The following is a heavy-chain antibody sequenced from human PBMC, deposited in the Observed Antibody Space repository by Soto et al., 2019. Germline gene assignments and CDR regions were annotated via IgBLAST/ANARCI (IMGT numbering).Heavy chain of an antibody. V-gene: IGHV1-2*04. D-gene: IGHD6-6*01. CDR3: ARDGAAIAARPRNWFDP. CDR1: GYTFTGYY. CDR2: INPNSGGT. J-gene: IGHJ5*02. Sequence: ASVKVSCKASGYTFTGYYMHWVRQAPGQGLEWMGWINPNSGGTNYAQKFQGWVTMTRDTSISTAYMELSRLRSDDTAVYYCARDGAAIAARPRNWFDPWGQGTLVTVSS.